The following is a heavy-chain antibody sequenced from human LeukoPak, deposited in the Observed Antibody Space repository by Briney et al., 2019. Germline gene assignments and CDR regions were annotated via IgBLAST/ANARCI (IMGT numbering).Heavy chain of an antibody. J-gene: IGHJ4*02. D-gene: IGHD3-10*01. CDR3: AREFRGVISYFDY. CDR1: GFAFSTYS. V-gene: IGHV3-21*01. CDR2: ISSSSSYI. Sequence: GGSLRLSCAASGFAFSTYSMIWVRQAPGKGLEWVSSISSSSSYIYYADSVKGRFTISRDNAKNSLYLQMNSLRAEDTTVYYCAREFRGVISYFDYWGQGTLVTVSS.